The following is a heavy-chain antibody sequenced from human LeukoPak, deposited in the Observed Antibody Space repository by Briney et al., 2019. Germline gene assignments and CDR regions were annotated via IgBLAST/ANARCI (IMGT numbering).Heavy chain of an antibody. V-gene: IGHV3-23*01. J-gene: IGHJ4*02. CDR2: ISGSGGST. D-gene: IGHD6-13*01. CDR1: GFPFNTQD. CDR3: AKVPADSSSWFTYYFDY. Sequence: PGGSLRLSCAASGFPFNTQDMRWVRQAPGKGLEWVSAISGSGGSTYYADSVKGRFTISRDNSKNTLYLQMNSLRAEDTAVYYCAKVPADSSSWFTYYFDYWGQGTLVTVSS.